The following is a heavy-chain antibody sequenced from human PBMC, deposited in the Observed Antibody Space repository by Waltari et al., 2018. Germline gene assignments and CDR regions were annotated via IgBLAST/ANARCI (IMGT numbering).Heavy chain of an antibody. CDR2: IHFSGKK. Sequence: QVQVQESGPGLVKPSETLSLSCLVSGTSVRSGFYWGWIRQSPEKGLEWIGSIHFSGKKFYSPSLRGRVTLSVDTSKNEVSLSLTSVTAADSAIYFCARGTDYDSSGYYYKHFDPWGQGTHVTVSS. CDR3: ARGTDYDSSGYYYKHFDP. J-gene: IGHJ5*02. CDR1: GTSVRSGFY. D-gene: IGHD3-22*01. V-gene: IGHV4-38-2*02.